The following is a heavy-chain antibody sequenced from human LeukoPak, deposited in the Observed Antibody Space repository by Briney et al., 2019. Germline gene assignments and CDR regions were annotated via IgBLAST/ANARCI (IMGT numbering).Heavy chain of an antibody. J-gene: IGHJ5*02. CDR1: GGSISSGGYS. CDR3: ASSGVLYYDILTGYSNWFDP. Sequence: PSETLSLTCAVSGGSISSGGYSWSWIRQPPGKGLEWIGYIYYSGSTYYNPSLKSRVTISVDTSKNQFSLKLSSVTAADTAVYYCASSGVLYYDILTGYSNWFDPWGQGTLVTVSS. CDR2: IYYSGST. D-gene: IGHD3-9*01. V-gene: IGHV4-30-2*03.